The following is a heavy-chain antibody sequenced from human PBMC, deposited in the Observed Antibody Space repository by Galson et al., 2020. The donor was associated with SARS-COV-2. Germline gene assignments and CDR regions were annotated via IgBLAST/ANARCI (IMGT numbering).Heavy chain of an antibody. J-gene: IGHJ6*02. CDR2: NDYSEST. V-gene: IGHV4-30-4*02. Sequence: SDTLYLTCTVSGGSISSGDYYRSWIRQPPGKGLEWFGHNDYSESTYYNPSLTSRVTISVDTSKNQFSLKLSSVTAADTAVYYCARDRGDIVATISYGMDVWGQGTTVTVSS. D-gene: IGHD5-12*01. CDR3: ARDRGDIVATISYGMDV. CDR1: GGSISSGDYY.